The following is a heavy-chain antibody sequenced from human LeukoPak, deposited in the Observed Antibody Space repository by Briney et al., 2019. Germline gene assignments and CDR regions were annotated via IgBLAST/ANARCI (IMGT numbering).Heavy chain of an antibody. CDR2: ISYDGTNK. D-gene: IGHD2-2*03. V-gene: IGHV3-30*03. Sequence: GRSLRLSCAPSGFTFSILGMHCDRPAPGRVMGWVAPISYDGTNKNYASFGKGRFTISRDNSKKTMYLQMNSLTAEDTAVYYCALSGGYCSSTSCYVDDAFDIWGQGTMVTVSS. CDR3: ALSGGYCSSTSCYVDDAFDI. J-gene: IGHJ3*02. CDR1: GFTFSILG.